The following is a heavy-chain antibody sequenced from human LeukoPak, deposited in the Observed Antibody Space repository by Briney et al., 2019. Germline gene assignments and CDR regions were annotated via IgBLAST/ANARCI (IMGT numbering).Heavy chain of an antibody. CDR3: ARTVSGDYYGMDV. CDR2: TSYSGST. D-gene: IGHD1-26*01. V-gene: IGHV4-59*08. Sequence: SETLSLTCTVPGASISNSYWSWVRQPPGKGLEWIGYTSYSGSTNYNPSLKSRVTMSADTSTDQLSLRLISVTAADTAVYYCARTVSGDYYGMDVWGQGTTVTVSS. CDR1: GASISNSY. J-gene: IGHJ6*02.